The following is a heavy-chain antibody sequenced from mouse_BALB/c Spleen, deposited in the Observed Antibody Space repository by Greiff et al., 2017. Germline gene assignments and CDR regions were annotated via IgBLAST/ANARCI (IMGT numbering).Heavy chain of an antibody. V-gene: IGHV2-2*02. CDR3: ARWGDDGYYFAY. J-gene: IGHJ3*01. D-gene: IGHD2-3*01. CDR1: GFSLTSYG. CDR2: IWSGGST. Sequence: VKLVESGPGLVQPSQSLSITCTVSGFSLTSYGVHWVRQSPGKGLEWLGVIWSGGSTDYNAAFISRLSISKDNSKSQVFFKMNSLQANDTAIYYCARWGDDGYYFAYWGQGTLVTVSA.